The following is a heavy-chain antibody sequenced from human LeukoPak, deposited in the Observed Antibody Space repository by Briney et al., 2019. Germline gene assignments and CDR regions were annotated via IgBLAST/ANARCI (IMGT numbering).Heavy chain of an antibody. Sequence: SETLSLTCTVSGDSISNYYWSWIRQPPGKGLEWIGYISYSGITNYNPSLKSRVTISLDTSKNQFSLKLSSVTAADTAVYYCARGHSPVTTKVSYFQHWGQGTLVTVSS. D-gene: IGHD4-17*01. CDR2: ISYSGIT. CDR3: ARGHSPVTTKVSYFQH. CDR1: GDSISNYY. V-gene: IGHV4-59*12. J-gene: IGHJ1*01.